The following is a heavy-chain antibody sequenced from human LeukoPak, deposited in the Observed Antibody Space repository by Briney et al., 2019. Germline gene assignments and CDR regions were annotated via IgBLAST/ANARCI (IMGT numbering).Heavy chain of an antibody. Sequence: EASVKVSCKASGYTFTDYYMHWVRRAPGQGLEWMGRINPNSGGTNYAQKFQGRVTMTRDTSISTAYMELSSLRSDDTAVYLCARHVYCRSTSCSYYYYYMDVWGKGTTVTVSS. CDR1: GYTFTDYY. CDR3: ARHVYCRSTSCSYYYYYMDV. D-gene: IGHD2-2*01. CDR2: INPNSGGT. V-gene: IGHV1-2*06. J-gene: IGHJ6*03.